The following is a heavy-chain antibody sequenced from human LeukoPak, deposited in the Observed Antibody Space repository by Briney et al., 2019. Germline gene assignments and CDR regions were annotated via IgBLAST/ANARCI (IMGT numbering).Heavy chain of an antibody. Sequence: PGGSLRLSCAGSGFIFNNYAMHWVRPPPGKGLEWVSGISWNSGSIDYADSVKGRFTISRGNAKNSLYLQMNSLRAEDTAVYYCARDVLYGDYHCWYFDLWGRGTLVTVSS. D-gene: IGHD4-17*01. J-gene: IGHJ2*01. CDR2: ISWNSGSI. CDR3: ARDVLYGDYHCWYFDL. V-gene: IGHV3-9*01. CDR1: GFIFNNYA.